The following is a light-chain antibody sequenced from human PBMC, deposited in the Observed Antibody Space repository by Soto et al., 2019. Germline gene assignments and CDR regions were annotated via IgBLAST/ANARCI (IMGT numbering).Light chain of an antibody. CDR2: GAS. V-gene: IGKV3-15*01. CDR1: QSVSSK. Sequence: EIVVTQSPGTPSVSAGERATLSCMYSQSVSSKLAWYQQKPGQAPRLLIYGASTRATGIPARFSGSGSGTEFTLTISSLEPEDSAVYYCQQRSNSPPWITFGQGTLLEIK. CDR3: QQRSNSPPWIT. J-gene: IGKJ5*01.